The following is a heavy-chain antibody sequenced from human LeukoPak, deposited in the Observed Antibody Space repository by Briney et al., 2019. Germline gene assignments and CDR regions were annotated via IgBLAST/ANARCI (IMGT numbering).Heavy chain of an antibody. CDR1: GGSISGYY. J-gene: IGHJ6*03. CDR2: IHTSGST. D-gene: IGHD6-13*01. V-gene: IGHV4-4*07. Sequence: PSETLSLTCTVSGGSISGYYWSWIRQPAGQGLEWIGRIHTSGSTNYNPSLKSRVSMSLDTSKNQFSLKLRSVTAADTAVYYCARGIAAAGNYYYYYMDVWGKGTTVTVSS. CDR3: ARGIAAAGNYYYYYMDV.